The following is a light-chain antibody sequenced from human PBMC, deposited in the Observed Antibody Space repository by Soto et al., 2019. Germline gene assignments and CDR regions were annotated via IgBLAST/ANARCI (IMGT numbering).Light chain of an antibody. CDR3: QQFNSYPA. J-gene: IGKJ1*01. Sequence: DIQMTQSPSTLSASVGARVTITCRASQNINRWLAWYQQKPGKAPKLLIYDASNLESGVPSRFSGSGSGTEFTLTISGLQPDDLATYYGQQFNSYPAFGQGSKVDIK. V-gene: IGKV1-5*01. CDR2: DAS. CDR1: QNINRW.